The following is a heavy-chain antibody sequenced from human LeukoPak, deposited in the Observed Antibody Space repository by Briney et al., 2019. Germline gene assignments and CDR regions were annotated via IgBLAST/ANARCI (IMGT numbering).Heavy chain of an antibody. CDR2: IRYDGSNK. V-gene: IGHV3-30*02. CDR3: AKDHPVTNWFDP. D-gene: IGHD3-16*01. J-gene: IGHJ5*02. CDR1: GLTFSSYG. Sequence: GGSLRLSCAASGLTFSSYGMHWVRQAPGKGLEWVAFIRYDGSNKYYADSVKGRFTISRDSSKNTLYLQMNSLRAEDTAVYYCAKDHPVTNWFDPWGQGTLVTVSS.